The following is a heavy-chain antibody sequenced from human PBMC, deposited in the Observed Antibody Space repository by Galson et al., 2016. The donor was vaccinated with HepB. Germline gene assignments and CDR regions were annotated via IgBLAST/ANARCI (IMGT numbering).Heavy chain of an antibody. Sequence: LRLSCAVSGFTYSTCXXXWVXXXPGXXLAXXXTIXXXGGRXFYXXSVKXXFTISRDNSRDMLFLQMNSVRPDDTAMYFCARDSATSDPLDYWGPGILVAVSS. CDR1: GFTYSTCX. CDR2: IXXXGGRX. J-gene: IGHJ4*02. V-gene: IGHV3-23*01. CDR3: ARDSATSDPLDY. D-gene: IGHD1-1*01.